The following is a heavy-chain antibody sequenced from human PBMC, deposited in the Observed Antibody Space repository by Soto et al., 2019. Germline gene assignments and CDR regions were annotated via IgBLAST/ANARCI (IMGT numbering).Heavy chain of an antibody. Sequence: SVKVSCKASGGTFSSYAISWVLQAPGQGLEWMGGIIPIFGTANYAQKFQGRVTITADESTSTAYMELSSLRSEDTAVYYCARAPSYCTNGVCYHSPFDYWGQGXLVTVYS. CDR2: IIPIFGTA. J-gene: IGHJ4*02. V-gene: IGHV1-69*13. D-gene: IGHD2-8*01. CDR1: GGTFSSYA. CDR3: ARAPSYCTNGVCYHSPFDY.